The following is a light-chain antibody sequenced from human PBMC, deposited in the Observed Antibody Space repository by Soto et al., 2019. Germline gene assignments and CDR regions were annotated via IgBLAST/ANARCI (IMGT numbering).Light chain of an antibody. J-gene: IGLJ1*01. CDR2: DVS. CDR1: STDVGGYNY. CDR3: CLYGGYYNYV. Sequence: QSALTQPRSVSGSPGQSVTISCTGTSTDVGGYNYVSWYQQHPGKAPKVMIYDVSKRPSGVPDRFSGSKSGNTASLTISGLQAEDEAYYYCCLYGGYYNYVFGTGTKVTVL. V-gene: IGLV2-11*01.